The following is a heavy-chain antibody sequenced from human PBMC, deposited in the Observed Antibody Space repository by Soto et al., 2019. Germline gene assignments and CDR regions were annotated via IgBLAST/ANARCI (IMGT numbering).Heavy chain of an antibody. V-gene: IGHV4-39*01. D-gene: IGHD5-12*01. CDR1: GGSISSSSYY. CDR3: ARHVSGWLQFTYFDY. J-gene: IGHJ4*02. Sequence: SETLSLTCTVSGGSISSSSYYWGWIRQPPGKGLEWIGSIYYSGSTYYNPSLKSRVTISVDTSKNQFSLKLSSVTAADTAVYYCARHVSGWLQFTYFDYWGQGTMVTVYS. CDR2: IYYSGST.